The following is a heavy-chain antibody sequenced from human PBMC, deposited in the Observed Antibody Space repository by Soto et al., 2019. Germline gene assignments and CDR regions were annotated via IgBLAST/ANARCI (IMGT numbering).Heavy chain of an antibody. V-gene: IGHV3-7*05. CDR1: GFTFRTYW. Sequence: EVQLVESGGGLVQPGRSLRLSCAASGFTFRTYWLSWVRQVPGKGLEWVANINLDGREKNYVDSVKGRFTISRDNARNSLYLQMSSLRAEDTALYYCARDGSTSWYSYDYHGMDVWGQGTTVTVSS. CDR3: ARDGSTSWYSYDYHGMDV. CDR2: INLDGREK. J-gene: IGHJ6*02. D-gene: IGHD5-18*01.